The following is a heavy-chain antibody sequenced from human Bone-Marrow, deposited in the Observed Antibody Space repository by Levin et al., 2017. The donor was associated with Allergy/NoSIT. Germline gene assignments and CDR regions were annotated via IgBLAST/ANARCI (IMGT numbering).Heavy chain of an antibody. CDR2: ISYDGSNE. J-gene: IGHJ6*02. CDR1: GFSFSAYA. CDR3: AREGDSSGWGKDYYYGVDV. V-gene: IGHV3-30*04. Sequence: GGSLRLSCAGSGFSFSAYAMHWVRRAPGKGLEWVAVISYDGSNEYYIDSVKGRFTISRDNFKNTLYLEMNSLRGEDTAVYYCAREGDSSGWGKDYYYGVDVWGPGTTVIVSS. D-gene: IGHD6-19*01.